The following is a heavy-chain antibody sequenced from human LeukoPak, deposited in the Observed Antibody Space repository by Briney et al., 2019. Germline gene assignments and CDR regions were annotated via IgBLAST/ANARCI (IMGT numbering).Heavy chain of an antibody. J-gene: IGHJ4*02. V-gene: IGHV4-59*01. CDR3: ATHVFSELRYFDWSTNE. Sequence: SETLSLTCTVSGGSISSYYWSWIRQPPGKGLEWIGYIYYSGSTNYNPSLKSRVTISVDTSKNQFSLKLSSVTAADTAVYYCATHVFSELRYFDWSTNEWGQGTLVTVSS. D-gene: IGHD3-9*01. CDR2: IYYSGST. CDR1: GGSISSYY.